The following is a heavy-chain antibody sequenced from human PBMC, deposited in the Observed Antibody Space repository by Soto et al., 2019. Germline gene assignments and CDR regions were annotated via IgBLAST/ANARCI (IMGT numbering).Heavy chain of an antibody. V-gene: IGHV4-4*09. CDR1: GGSISSYY. CDR2: FYHSGST. Sequence: QVQLQESGPGLVKPSETLSLTCTVSGGSISSYYWSWIRQPPGKGLEWIGYFYHSGSTNYTPSLNSRVTLSVDTSKNQSSLKLSSVTAADTAVYYCARYNWYFDLWGRGTLVTVSS. CDR3: ARYNWYFDL. J-gene: IGHJ2*01.